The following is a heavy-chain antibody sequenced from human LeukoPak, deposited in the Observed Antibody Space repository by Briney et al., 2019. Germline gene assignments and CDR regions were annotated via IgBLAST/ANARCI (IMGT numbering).Heavy chain of an antibody. CDR3: AREVRRHRYCSSTSCKPYGMDV. CDR1: GYTFTSYG. V-gene: IGHV1-18*01. J-gene: IGHJ6*02. D-gene: IGHD2-2*01. CDR2: ISAYNGNT. Sequence: ASVKVSCKASGYTFTSYGISWVRHAPGQGLEWMGWISAYNGNTNYAQKLQGRVTMTTDTSTSTAYMELRSLRSDDTAVYYCAREVRRHRYCSSTSCKPYGMDVWGQGTTVTVSS.